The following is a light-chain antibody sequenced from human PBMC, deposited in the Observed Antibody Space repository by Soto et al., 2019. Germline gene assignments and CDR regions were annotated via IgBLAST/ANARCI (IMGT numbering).Light chain of an antibody. CDR2: DTS. Sequence: QAVVTQESSVTVSPGGTVTLTYGSITGVVTIGHHPHWFQQKPGQAPMTLIYDTSNTHSWTPARFSGSLLGGKAALTLSGAQLDDEAEYYCFLSYSDAVVFGGGTKVTVL. CDR1: TGVVTIGHH. V-gene: IGLV7-46*01. J-gene: IGLJ3*02. CDR3: FLSYSDAVV.